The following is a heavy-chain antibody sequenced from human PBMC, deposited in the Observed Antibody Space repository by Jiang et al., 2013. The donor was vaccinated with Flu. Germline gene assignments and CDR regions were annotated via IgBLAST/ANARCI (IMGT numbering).Heavy chain of an antibody. D-gene: IGHD1-26*01. V-gene: IGHV1-46*03. Sequence: SVKVSCKASGYTFTSYYMHWVRQAPGQGLEWMGIINPSGGSTSYAQKFQGRVTMTRDTSTSTVYMELSSLRSEDTAVYYCARDHGDELQMYYFDYWGQGTLVTVSS. CDR1: GYTFTSYY. J-gene: IGHJ4*02. CDR3: ARDHGDELQMYYFDY. CDR2: INPSGGST.